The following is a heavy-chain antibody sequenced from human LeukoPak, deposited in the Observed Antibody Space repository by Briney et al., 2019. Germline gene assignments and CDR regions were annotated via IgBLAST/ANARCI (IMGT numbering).Heavy chain of an antibody. V-gene: IGHV1-18*01. CDR2: ISAYNDNT. D-gene: IGHD1-14*01. CDR1: GYTFTSYG. Sequence: ASVKVSCKASGYTFTSYGISWVRQAPGPGLEWMGWISAYNDNTNYAQKLQGRVTMTTDRSTSIVYMELRSLRSDDTAMYYCAHINHLSYGMDVWGQGTTVTVSS. J-gene: IGHJ6*02. CDR3: AHINHLSYGMDV.